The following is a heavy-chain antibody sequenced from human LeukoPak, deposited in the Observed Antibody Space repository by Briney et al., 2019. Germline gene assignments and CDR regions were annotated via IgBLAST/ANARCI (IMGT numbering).Heavy chain of an antibody. Sequence: SETLSLTRAVYGGSFSGYYWSWIRQPPGKGLEWIGEISHSGSTNYNPSLKSRVTISVDTSKNQFSLKLSSVTAADTAVYYCAIYSSSWAFDYWGQGTLVTVSS. CDR2: ISHSGST. CDR3: AIYSSSWAFDY. CDR1: GGSFSGYY. V-gene: IGHV4-34*01. J-gene: IGHJ4*02. D-gene: IGHD6-13*01.